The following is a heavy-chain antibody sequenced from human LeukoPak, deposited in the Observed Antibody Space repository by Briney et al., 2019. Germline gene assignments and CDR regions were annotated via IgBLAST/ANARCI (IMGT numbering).Heavy chain of an antibody. V-gene: IGHV4-59*01. Sequence: SETLSLTCTVSGGSISSYYWSWIRQPPGKGLEWIGYVYYSGSTSYSPSLKSRVTISVDTSKNQLSLKLTSVTAADTAVYYCAISDYYDTPYAEYFQHWGQGTLVTVSS. CDR1: GGSISSYY. CDR3: AISDYYDTPYAEYFQH. J-gene: IGHJ1*01. D-gene: IGHD3-22*01. CDR2: VYYSGST.